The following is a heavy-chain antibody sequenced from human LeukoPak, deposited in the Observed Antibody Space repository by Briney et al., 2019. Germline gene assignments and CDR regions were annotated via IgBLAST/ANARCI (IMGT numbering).Heavy chain of an antibody. V-gene: IGHV4-38-2*02. CDR3: AREDPSYYFDY. CDR2: IYHSGST. CDR1: GYSISSGYY. J-gene: IGHJ4*02. Sequence: SETLSLTCTVSGYSISSGYYWGWIRQPPGKGLEWIGSIYHSGSTYYNPSLKSRVTISVDTSKNQFSLKLSSVTAADTAVYYCAREDPSYYFDYWGQGTLVTVSS.